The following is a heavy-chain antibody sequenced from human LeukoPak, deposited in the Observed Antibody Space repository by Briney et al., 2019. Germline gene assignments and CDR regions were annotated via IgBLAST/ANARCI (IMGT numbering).Heavy chain of an antibody. CDR2: FYSGGST. J-gene: IGHJ4*02. V-gene: IGHV3-53*01. D-gene: IGHD3-22*01. CDR1: GFTFSNAW. CDR3: ARGYYYDSSGFDY. Sequence: GGSLRLSCAASGFTFSNAWMSWVRQARGKGLEWVSVFYSGGSTYYADSVKGRFTISRDNSKNTLYLQMNSLRAEDTAVYYCARGYYYDSSGFDYWGQGTLVTVSS.